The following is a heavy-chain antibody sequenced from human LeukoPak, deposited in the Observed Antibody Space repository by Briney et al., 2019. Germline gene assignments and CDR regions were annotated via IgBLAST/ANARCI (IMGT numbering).Heavy chain of an antibody. CDR2: IYYSGST. CDR1: GGSISTYY. J-gene: IGHJ4*02. V-gene: IGHV4-59*01. D-gene: IGHD3-22*01. CDR3: TRNYDSSGYTTFGY. Sequence: PSETLSLTCTVSGGSISTYYWSWIRQPPGKGLEWIGHIYYSGSTNYNPSLQSRVTIAVDTSKNHFSLKLSSVTAADTAVYYCTRNYDSSGYTTFGYWGRGTLVTVSS.